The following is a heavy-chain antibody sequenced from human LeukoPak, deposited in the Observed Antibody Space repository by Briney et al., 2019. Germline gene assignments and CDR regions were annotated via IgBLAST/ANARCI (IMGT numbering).Heavy chain of an antibody. CDR3: ARTVPGYPDDYFDY. D-gene: IGHD6-19*01. CDR1: GFTFSRHW. Sequence: GGSLRLSCAASGFTFSRHWMSWVSQAPGKGLERVAHMNQDGSAIYSVDSVKGRFTISRDNDKNSLYLQMNGLTVADTAVYYCARTVPGYPDDYFDYWGQGTLVTVSS. CDR2: MNQDGSAI. J-gene: IGHJ4*02. V-gene: IGHV3-7*01.